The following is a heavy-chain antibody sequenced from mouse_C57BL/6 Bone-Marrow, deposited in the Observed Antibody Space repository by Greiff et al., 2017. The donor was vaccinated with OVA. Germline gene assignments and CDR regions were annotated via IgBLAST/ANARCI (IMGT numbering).Heavy chain of an antibody. J-gene: IGHJ1*03. CDR1: GYTFTSYW. D-gene: IGHD2-2*01. CDR3: ARGGDYGYGLWYFDV. Sequence: VQLQQPGTELVKPGASVKLSCKASGYTFTSYWMHWVKQRPGQGLEWIGNINPSNGGNNYNEKFKSKATLTVDKSSSTAYMQLSSLTSEDSAVYYCARGGDYGYGLWYFDVWGTGTTVTVSS. V-gene: IGHV1-53*01. CDR2: INPSNGGN.